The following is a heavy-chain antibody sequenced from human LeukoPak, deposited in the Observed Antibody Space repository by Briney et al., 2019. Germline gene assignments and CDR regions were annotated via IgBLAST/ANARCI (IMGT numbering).Heavy chain of an antibody. V-gene: IGHV3-23*01. CDR1: GFTFSSYA. CDR3: AREIEYSSSSAAFDI. D-gene: IGHD6-6*01. Sequence: PGGSLRLSCAASGFTFSSYAMSWVRQAPGKGLEWVSAISGSGGSTYYADSVKGRFTISRDNSKNTLYLQMNSLRAEDAALYHCAREIEYSSSSAAFDIWGQGTMVTVSS. CDR2: ISGSGGST. J-gene: IGHJ3*02.